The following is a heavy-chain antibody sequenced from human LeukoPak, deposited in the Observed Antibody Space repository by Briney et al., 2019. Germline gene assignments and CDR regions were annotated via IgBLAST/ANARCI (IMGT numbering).Heavy chain of an antibody. CDR2: ISSSSSYI. V-gene: IGHV3-21*01. J-gene: IGHJ4*02. CDR1: GFTFSSYS. Sequence: GGSLRLSCAASGFTFSSYSVNWVRQAPGKGLEWVSSISSSSSYIYYADSVKGRFTISRDNAKNSLYLQMNSLRAEDTAVYYCARRYFDWPPEGYFDYWGQGTLVTVSS. D-gene: IGHD3-9*01. CDR3: ARRYFDWPPEGYFDY.